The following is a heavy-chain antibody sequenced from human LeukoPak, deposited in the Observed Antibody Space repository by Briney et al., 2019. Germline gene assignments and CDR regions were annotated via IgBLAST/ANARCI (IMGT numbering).Heavy chain of an antibody. CDR2: TYYSGST. CDR3: ARSGSDSAYYYYMDV. J-gene: IGHJ6*03. CDR1: GGSISSSSYY. V-gene: IGHV4-39*07. D-gene: IGHD3-10*01. Sequence: SETLSLTCTVSGGSISSSSYYWGWIRQPPGKGLEWIGSTYYSGSTYYNPSLKSRATLSEDSSKNQFYLKLSSVTAADTAVYCGARSGSDSAYYYYMDVWGKGTTVTISS.